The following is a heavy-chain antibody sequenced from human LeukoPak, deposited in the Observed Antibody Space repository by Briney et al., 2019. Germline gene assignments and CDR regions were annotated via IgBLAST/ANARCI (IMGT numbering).Heavy chain of an antibody. CDR3: AVGEWLRGFDY. J-gene: IGHJ4*02. V-gene: IGHV1-8*01. CDR2: MNPNSGNT. D-gene: IGHD5-12*01. Sequence: ASVKVSCKASGYTFTSYDINWVRQATGQGLEWMGWMNPNSGNTGYAQKFQGRVTMTRNTSIGTAYMELSSLRSEDTAVYYWAVGEWLRGFDYWGQGTLVTVSS. CDR1: GYTFTSYD.